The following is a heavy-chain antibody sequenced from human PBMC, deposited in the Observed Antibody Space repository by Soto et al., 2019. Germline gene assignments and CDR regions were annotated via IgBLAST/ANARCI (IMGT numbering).Heavy chain of an antibody. Sequence: QVQLVQSGAEVKKPGASVKVSCRTSGYTFTHYYIHWVRQAPGQGLEWLGIINPASGSTNYAQDFQGRVTLTMDTPTTTVYMELSGLRAEDTAIFYWARDLAAGDHWGQGTLVTVSS. CDR3: ARDLAAGDH. J-gene: IGHJ4*02. CDR1: GYTFTHYY. V-gene: IGHV1-46*01. CDR2: INPASGST. D-gene: IGHD6-13*01.